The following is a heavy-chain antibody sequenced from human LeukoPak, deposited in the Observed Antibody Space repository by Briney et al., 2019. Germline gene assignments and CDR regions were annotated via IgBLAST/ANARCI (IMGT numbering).Heavy chain of an antibody. CDR1: GYSISSGYY. V-gene: IGHV4-38-2*02. Sequence: SETLSLTCTVSGYSISSGYYWGWIRQPPGKGLEWIGSIYHSGSTYYNLSLKSRVTISVDTSKNQFSLKVSSVTAADTAVYYCARGSVGHDQWGQGTLVTVSS. CDR3: ARGSVGHDQ. D-gene: IGHD2-15*01. J-gene: IGHJ4*02. CDR2: IYHSGST.